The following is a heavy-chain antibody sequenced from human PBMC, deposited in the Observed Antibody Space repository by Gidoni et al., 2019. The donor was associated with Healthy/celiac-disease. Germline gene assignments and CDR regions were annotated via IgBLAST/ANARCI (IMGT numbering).Heavy chain of an antibody. J-gene: IGHJ6*02. Sequence: EVQLVESGGGLVKPGGSLSLSCAASGFTFSSHWMSWVRQAPGKGLEWVAKIKQDGSEKYYVDSVKGRFTISRDNAKNSLYLQMNSLRAEDTAVYYCATQRSSGWYYYYYGMDVWGQGTTVTVSS. V-gene: IGHV3-7*01. CDR1: GFTFSSHW. D-gene: IGHD6-19*01. CDR2: IKQDGSEK. CDR3: ATQRSSGWYYYYYGMDV.